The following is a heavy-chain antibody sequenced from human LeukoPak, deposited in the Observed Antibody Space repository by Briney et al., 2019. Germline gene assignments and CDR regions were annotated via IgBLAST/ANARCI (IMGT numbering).Heavy chain of an antibody. J-gene: IGHJ4*02. D-gene: IGHD6-19*01. CDR2: IRHDESEI. Sequence: GGSLRLSCAASGFTFTNYWMSWVRQPPGKGLEWVANIRHDESEIYYVDSVKGRFAISRDNAKDSLFLQMNSLRAEDTAVYYCARDPGRSGWDYWGQGALVTVSS. CDR3: ARDPGRSGWDY. V-gene: IGHV3-7*01. CDR1: GFTFTNYW.